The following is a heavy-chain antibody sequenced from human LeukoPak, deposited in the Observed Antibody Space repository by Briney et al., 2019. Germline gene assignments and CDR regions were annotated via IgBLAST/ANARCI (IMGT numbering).Heavy chain of an antibody. CDR3: ARYNFDYMDV. Sequence: GGSLRLSCAASGFTFSSYAMSWVRQAPGKGLEWVSAISGSGGSTYYADSVKGRFTISRDNAKNSLYLQMNSLRAEDTAVYYCARYNFDYMDVWGKGTTVTVSS. CDR2: ISGSGGST. J-gene: IGHJ6*03. CDR1: GFTFSSYA. V-gene: IGHV3-23*01. D-gene: IGHD5-24*01.